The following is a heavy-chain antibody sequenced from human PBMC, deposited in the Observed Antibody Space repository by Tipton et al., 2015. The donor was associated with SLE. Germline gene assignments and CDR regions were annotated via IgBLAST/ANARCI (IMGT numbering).Heavy chain of an antibody. V-gene: IGHV4-4*07. CDR3: ARSQGSMDAFDI. D-gene: IGHD6-6*01. CDR1: GGSISSYY. J-gene: IGHJ3*02. Sequence: TLSLTCTVSGGSISSYYWSWIRQPAGKGLEWIGRIYTSGSTNYNPSLKSRVTMSVDTSRNQFSLKLSSVTAADTAVFYCARSQGSMDAFDIWGQGTMVTVSS. CDR2: IYTSGST.